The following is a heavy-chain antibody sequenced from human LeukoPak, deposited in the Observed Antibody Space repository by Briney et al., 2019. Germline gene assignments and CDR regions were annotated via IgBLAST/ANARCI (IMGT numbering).Heavy chain of an antibody. CDR1: GGSISSYY. V-gene: IGHV4-59*01. Sequence: SETLSLTCTVSGGSISSYYWSWIRQPPGKGLEWIGYIYYSGSTNYNPSLKSRVTISVDTSKNQFSLKLSSVTAADTAVYYCARDDRYSSGWSPYYYYYYYMDVWGKGTTVTVSS. CDR3: ARDDRYSSGWSPYYYYYYYMDV. J-gene: IGHJ6*03. CDR2: IYYSGST. D-gene: IGHD6-19*01.